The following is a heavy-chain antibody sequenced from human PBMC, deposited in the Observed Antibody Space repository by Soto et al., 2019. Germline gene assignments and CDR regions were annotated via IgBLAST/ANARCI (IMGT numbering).Heavy chain of an antibody. CDR2: ISGSGGST. Sequence: GGSLRLSCAASGFTFSSYAMSWVRQAPGKGLEWVSAISGSGGSTYYADSVKGRFTISRDNSKNTLYLQMNSLRAEDTAVYYCAKRSRIQLWLNVEFDYWGQGTLVTVSS. V-gene: IGHV3-23*01. CDR1: GFTFSSYA. CDR3: AKRSRIQLWLNVEFDY. J-gene: IGHJ4*02. D-gene: IGHD5-18*01.